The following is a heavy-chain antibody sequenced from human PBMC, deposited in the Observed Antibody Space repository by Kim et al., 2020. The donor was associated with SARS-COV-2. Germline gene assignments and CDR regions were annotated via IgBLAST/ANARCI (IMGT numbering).Heavy chain of an antibody. Sequence: SETLSLTCTVSGGSISSSSYYWGWIRQPPGKGLEWIGSIYYSGSTYYNPSLKSRVTISVDTSKNQFSLKLSSVTAADTAVYYCARCPLGYSYGYWFDPWGQGTLVTVSS. CDR1: GGSISSSSYY. CDR3: ARCPLGYSYGYWFDP. D-gene: IGHD5-18*01. V-gene: IGHV4-39*01. CDR2: IYYSGST. J-gene: IGHJ5*02.